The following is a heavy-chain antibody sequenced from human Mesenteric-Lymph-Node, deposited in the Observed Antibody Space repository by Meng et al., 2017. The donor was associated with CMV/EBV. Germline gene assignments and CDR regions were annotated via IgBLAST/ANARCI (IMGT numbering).Heavy chain of an antibody. D-gene: IGHD1-26*01. J-gene: IGHJ6*02. CDR1: GFTLSSYG. CDR3: ARERWELDYYYYGMDV. V-gene: IGHV3-53*01. CDR2: IYSGGST. Sequence: GESLKIPCAASGFTLSSYGMHWVRQAPGKGLEWVSVIYSGGSTYYADSVKGRFTISRDNSKNTLYLQMNSLRAEDTAVYYCARERWELDYYYYGMDVWGQGTTVTVSS.